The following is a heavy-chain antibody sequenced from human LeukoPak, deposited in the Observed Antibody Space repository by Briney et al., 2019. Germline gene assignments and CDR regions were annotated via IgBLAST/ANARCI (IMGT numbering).Heavy chain of an antibody. CDR2: ISAYNGNT. V-gene: IGHV1-18*01. CDR3: ARDRRLTMVRGVIDY. J-gene: IGHJ4*02. CDR1: GGTFSSYG. D-gene: IGHD3-10*01. Sequence: ASVKVSCKASGGTFSSYGISWVRQAPGQGLEWMGWISAYNGNTNYAQKLQGRVTMTTDTSTSTAYMELRSLRSDDTAVYYCARDRRLTMVRGVIDYWGQGTLVTVSS.